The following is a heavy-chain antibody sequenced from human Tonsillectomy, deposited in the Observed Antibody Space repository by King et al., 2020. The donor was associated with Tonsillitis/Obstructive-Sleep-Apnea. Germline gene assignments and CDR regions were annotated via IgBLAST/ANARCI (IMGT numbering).Heavy chain of an antibody. D-gene: IGHD7-27*01. CDR3: AREGVGNWGPYSYYYYMDV. J-gene: IGHJ6*03. Sequence: QLQESGPGLVKPSETLSLTCTVSGGSISGYYLSWIRQPPGKGLEWIGHIYYSGSTNYNPALNSRVTISIDTSKNQFSLKLSSVTAADTAVYYCAREGVGNWGPYSYYYYMDVWGKGTTVTVSS. CDR1: GGSISGYY. CDR2: IYYSGST. V-gene: IGHV4-59*01.